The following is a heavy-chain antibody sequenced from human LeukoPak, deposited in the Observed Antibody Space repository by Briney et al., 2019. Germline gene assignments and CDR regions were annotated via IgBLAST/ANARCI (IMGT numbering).Heavy chain of an antibody. Sequence: ASVKVSCKVSGYTLTELSMHWVRQAPGKGLEWMGGFDPEDGETIYAQKFQGRVTMTEDTSTDTAYMELSSLRSEDTAVYYCATDRGIVPAAIFVNGMDVWGQGTLVTVSS. D-gene: IGHD2-2*02. CDR1: GYTLTELS. CDR2: FDPEDGET. V-gene: IGHV1-24*01. J-gene: IGHJ6*02. CDR3: ATDRGIVPAAIFVNGMDV.